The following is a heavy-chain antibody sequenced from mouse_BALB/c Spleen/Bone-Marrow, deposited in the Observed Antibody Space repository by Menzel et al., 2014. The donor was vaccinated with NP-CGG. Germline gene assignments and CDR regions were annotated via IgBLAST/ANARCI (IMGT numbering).Heavy chain of an antibody. V-gene: IGHV4-1*02. CDR2: INPDSSTI. J-gene: IGHJ2*01. Sequence: VQLQQSGGGLVQPGGSLKLSCAASGFDFXRYWMSWVRQAPGKGLEWIGEINPDSSTINYTPSLEDKFIISRDNAKNTLYLQMRKVRSEDTALYYCARQGYYGYSDYWGQGTTLTVSS. CDR3: ARQGYYGYSDY. CDR1: GFDFXRYW. D-gene: IGHD1-2*01.